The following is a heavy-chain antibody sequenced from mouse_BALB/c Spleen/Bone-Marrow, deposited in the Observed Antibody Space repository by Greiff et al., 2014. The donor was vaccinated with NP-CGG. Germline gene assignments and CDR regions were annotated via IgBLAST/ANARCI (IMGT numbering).Heavy chain of an antibody. CDR1: GFNIKDSY. V-gene: IGHV14-3*02. J-gene: IGHJ2*01. CDR3: ARTPRDTFSIDY. Sequence: VQLQQSGAELVKPGASVKLSCTASGFNIKDSYMHWVQQSPEQGLEWIGRIDPANGNTKYDPKFQGKATITADTSYNTDYLQLISLTTDDTAVYCCARTPRDTFSIDYWGQGTALTVSS. CDR2: IDPANGNT. D-gene: IGHD3-1*01.